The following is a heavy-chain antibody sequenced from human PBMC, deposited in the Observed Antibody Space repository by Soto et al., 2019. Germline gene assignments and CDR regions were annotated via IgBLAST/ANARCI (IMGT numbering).Heavy chain of an antibody. V-gene: IGHV3-13*01. CDR1: GLTFSSYD. CDR2: IGTAGDT. CDR3: ARGGITMVRGVIDPNAFDI. Sequence: AGGSLRLSCAASGLTFSSYDMHWVRQATGKGLEWVSAIGTAGDTYYPGSVKGRFTISRENAKNSLYLQMNSLRAGDTAVYYCARGGITMVRGVIDPNAFDIWGQGTMVTVSS. J-gene: IGHJ3*02. D-gene: IGHD3-10*01.